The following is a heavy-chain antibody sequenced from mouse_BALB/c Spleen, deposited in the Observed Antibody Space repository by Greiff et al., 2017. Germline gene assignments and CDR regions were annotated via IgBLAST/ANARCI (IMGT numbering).Heavy chain of an antibody. CDR1: GYSITSGYY. D-gene: IGHD4-1*01. CDR2: ISYDGSN. Sequence: EVQLQQSGPGLVKPSQSLSLTCSVTGYSITSGYYWNWIRQFPGNKLEWMGYISYDGSNNYNPSLKNRISITRDTSKNQFFLKLNSVTTEDTATYYCARVNWDEGDFDYWGQGTTLTVSS. CDR3: ARVNWDEGDFDY. J-gene: IGHJ2*01. V-gene: IGHV3-6*02.